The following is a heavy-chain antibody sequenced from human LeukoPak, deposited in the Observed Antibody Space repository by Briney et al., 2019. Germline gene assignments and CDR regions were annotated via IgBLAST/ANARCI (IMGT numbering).Heavy chain of an antibody. CDR3: ARHYSGTPYYFDY. V-gene: IGHV4-59*08. D-gene: IGHD3-10*01. CDR2: IYYSGST. CDR1: GDSISSFY. J-gene: IGHJ4*02. Sequence: SETLSLTCSVSGDSISSFYWSWIRQPPGKGLEWIGYIYYSGSTNYNPSLKSRVTISVDTSKNQFSLKLSSVTAADTAVYYCARHYSGTPYYFDYWGQGTLVTVSS.